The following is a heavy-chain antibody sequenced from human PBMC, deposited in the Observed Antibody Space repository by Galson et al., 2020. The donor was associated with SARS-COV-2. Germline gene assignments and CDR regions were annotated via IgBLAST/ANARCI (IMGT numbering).Heavy chain of an antibody. J-gene: IGHJ6*03. Sequence: GGSLRLSCAASGFTFSGYAMHWVRQAPGKGLEWVAVISYDGSNKYYADSVKGRFTVSRDNSKNTLYLQMNSLRAEDTAVYYCAREVGWNSTYYYYYMDVWGKGTTVTVSS. CDR2: ISYDGSNK. V-gene: IGHV3-30*01. CDR1: GFTFSGYA. CDR3: AREVGWNSTYYYYYMDV. D-gene: IGHD1-26*01.